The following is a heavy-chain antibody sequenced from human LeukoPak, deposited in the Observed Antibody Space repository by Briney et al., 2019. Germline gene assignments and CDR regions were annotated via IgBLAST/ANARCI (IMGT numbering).Heavy chain of an antibody. Sequence: SQTLSLTCTVSGGSISSGDYYWSWIRQPPGKGLEWIGYIYYSGSTYYNPSVKSRVTISVDTSKNQFSLKLSSVTAADTAVYYCARQFSHSGCDRKFDYWGQGTLVTVSS. CDR1: GGSISSGDYY. D-gene: IGHD5-12*01. CDR3: ARQFSHSGCDRKFDY. V-gene: IGHV4-30-4*08. J-gene: IGHJ4*02. CDR2: IYYSGST.